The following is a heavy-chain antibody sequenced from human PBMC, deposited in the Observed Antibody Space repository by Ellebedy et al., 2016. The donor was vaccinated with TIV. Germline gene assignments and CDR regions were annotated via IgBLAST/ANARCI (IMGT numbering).Heavy chain of an antibody. CDR2: IVNSGRET. V-gene: IGHV3-21*06. Sequence: GGSLRLXCAASGFTFSIAGMTWVRQAPGKGLEWVATIVNSGRETYYADPLKGRFTISRDNAMNSLYLQMDSLTVEDTAVCYCTRDGSEWSRDYWGQGTLVTVSS. CDR3: TRDGSEWSRDY. J-gene: IGHJ4*02. CDR1: GFTFSIAG. D-gene: IGHD2-8*01.